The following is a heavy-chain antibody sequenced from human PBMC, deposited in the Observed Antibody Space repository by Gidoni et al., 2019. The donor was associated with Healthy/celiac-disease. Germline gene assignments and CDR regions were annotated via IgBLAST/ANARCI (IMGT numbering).Heavy chain of an antibody. V-gene: IGHV3-30-3*01. CDR1: GFPFRSYA. CDR2: TSYDGSNK. D-gene: IGHD3-16*01. CDR3: ARDGGPFMITFGGVKGYFDY. Sequence: QVQLVESGGGVVQPGRSLRLSCAASGFPFRSYAMHWVRQAPGKGLEWVAVTSYDGSNKYYADSVKGRFTISRDNSKNTLYLQMNSLRAEDTAVYYCARDGGPFMITFGGVKGYFDYWGQGTLVTVSS. J-gene: IGHJ4*02.